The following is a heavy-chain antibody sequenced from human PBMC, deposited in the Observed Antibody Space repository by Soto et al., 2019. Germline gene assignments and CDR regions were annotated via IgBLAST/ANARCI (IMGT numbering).Heavy chain of an antibody. CDR1: GGTFSSYA. V-gene: IGHV1-69*12. Sequence: QVQLVQSGAEVKRRGSSMKVSCKASGGTFSSYAISWVRQAPGQGLEWMGGIIPIFGTANYAQKFQGRVTITADESTSTAYMELSSLRSEDTAVYYCARDPIVGAPGRYYFDYWGQGTLVTVSS. CDR2: IIPIFGTA. D-gene: IGHD1-26*01. J-gene: IGHJ4*02. CDR3: ARDPIVGAPGRYYFDY.